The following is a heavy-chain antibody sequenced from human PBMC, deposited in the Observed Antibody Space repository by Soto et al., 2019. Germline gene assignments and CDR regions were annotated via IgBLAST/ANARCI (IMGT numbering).Heavy chain of an antibody. J-gene: IGHJ4*02. CDR3: ARHNYGSGSTYFDY. CDR1: GGSISSYY. V-gene: IGHV4-59*08. D-gene: IGHD3-10*01. CDR2: IYYSGST. Sequence: QVQLQESGPGLVKPSETLSLTCTVSGGSISSYYWSWIRQPPGKGLEWIGYIYYSGSTNYNPSLKSRVTISVDTSENQFSLKLNSMTVADTAVYYCARHNYGSGSTYFDYWGQGTLVTVSS.